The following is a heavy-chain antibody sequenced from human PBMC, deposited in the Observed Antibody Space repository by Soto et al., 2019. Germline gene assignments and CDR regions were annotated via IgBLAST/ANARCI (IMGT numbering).Heavy chain of an antibody. CDR3: ARDTDGLHY. CDR1: GLIFSNYK. J-gene: IGHJ4*02. Sequence: EVQLVESGGGLVQPGGSLRLSCAASGLIFSNYKMHWVRQAPGKGLVWVSRINTDVSITDYADSVKGRFTVSRDNPKNTLYLQMNSLRAEDTAVYYCARDTDGLHYWGQGTLVTVSS. V-gene: IGHV3-74*01. CDR2: INTDVSIT.